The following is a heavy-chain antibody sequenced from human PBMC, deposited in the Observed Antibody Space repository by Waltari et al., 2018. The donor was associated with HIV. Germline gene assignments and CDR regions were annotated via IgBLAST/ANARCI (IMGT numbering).Heavy chain of an antibody. CDR3: AGAPYCSGGSCEGGGFDY. Sequence: QVQLQQWGAGLLKPSETLSLTCAVYGGSFSGYYWSWLRQPPGTGLEWIGEINHSGSTNYNPSLKRRVTISVDTSKNQFSLKLSSVTAADTAVYYCAGAPYCSGGSCEGGGFDYWGQGTLVTVSS. CDR1: GGSFSGYY. J-gene: IGHJ4*02. CDR2: INHSGST. D-gene: IGHD2-15*01. V-gene: IGHV4-34*01.